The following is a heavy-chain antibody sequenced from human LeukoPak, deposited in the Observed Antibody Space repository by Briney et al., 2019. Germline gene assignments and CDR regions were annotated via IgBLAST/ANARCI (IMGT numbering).Heavy chain of an antibody. CDR1: GGSISSGGYY. J-gene: IGHJ3*02. CDR3: ARVRVGADLDAFDI. D-gene: IGHD1-26*01. V-gene: IGHV4-30-2*01. CDR2: IYHSGST. Sequence: SQTLSLTCTVSGGSISSGGYYWSWIRQPPGKGLEWIGYIYHSGSTYYNPSLKSRVTISVDRSKNQFSLKLSSVTAADTAVYYRARVRVGADLDAFDIWGQGTMVTVSS.